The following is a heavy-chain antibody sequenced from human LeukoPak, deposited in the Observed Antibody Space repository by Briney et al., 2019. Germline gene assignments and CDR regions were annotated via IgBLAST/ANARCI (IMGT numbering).Heavy chain of an antibody. J-gene: IGHJ6*02. CDR3: ARDFGRAAAGSPSAENYYYGMDV. Sequence: XXXGXGXXXMGXXNPXGGXTSYAQKFQGRVTMTRDTSTSTVYMELSSLRSEDTAVYYCARDFGRAAAGSPSAENYYYGMDVWGQGTTVTVSS. D-gene: IGHD6-13*01. V-gene: IGHV1-46*01. CDR2: XNPXGGXT.